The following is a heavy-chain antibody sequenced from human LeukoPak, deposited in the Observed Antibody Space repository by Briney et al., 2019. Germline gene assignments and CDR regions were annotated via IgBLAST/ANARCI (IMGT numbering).Heavy chain of an antibody. D-gene: IGHD6-13*01. CDR2: IYYSGST. CDR1: GGAISSSSYY. V-gene: IGHV4-39*01. Sequence: SGTLSLTCNVSGGAISSSSYYWGWIRQPPGKGLEWIGSIYYSGSTYYNPSLKSRVTISVDTSKNQFSLKLNSVTAADTAVYYCASPSSSRGLAFDIWGQGTMVTVSS. CDR3: ASPSSSRGLAFDI. J-gene: IGHJ3*02.